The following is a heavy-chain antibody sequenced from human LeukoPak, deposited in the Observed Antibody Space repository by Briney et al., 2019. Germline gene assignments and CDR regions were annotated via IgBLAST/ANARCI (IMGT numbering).Heavy chain of an antibody. CDR2: IYYSGST. J-gene: IGHJ3*02. D-gene: IGHD3-3*01. V-gene: IGHV4-59*01. CDR1: SGSISSYY. CDR3: ARVLLSYDFWSGYYTHDAFDI. Sequence: TASETLSLTCTVSSGSISSYYWSWIRQPPGKGLEWIGYIYYSGSTNYNPSLKSRVTISVDTSKNQFSLKLSSVTAADTAVYYCARVLLSYDFWSGYYTHDAFDIWGQGTMVTVSS.